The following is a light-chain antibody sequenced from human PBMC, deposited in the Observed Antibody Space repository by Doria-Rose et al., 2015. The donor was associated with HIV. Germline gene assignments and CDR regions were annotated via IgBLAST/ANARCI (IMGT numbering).Light chain of an antibody. CDR1: QSLLYTSKNY. Sequence: DIRLTQSPESLGMSLGERATLNCKSNQSLLYTSKNYLAWYQQKPRQPPKLLIYWASTRQSGVPARFSGSGSWTDCTLTISSLEAEDVAVYYCQQYYDTPSFGPGTTVDIK. CDR3: QQYYDTPS. J-gene: IGKJ3*01. V-gene: IGKV4-1*01. CDR2: WAS.